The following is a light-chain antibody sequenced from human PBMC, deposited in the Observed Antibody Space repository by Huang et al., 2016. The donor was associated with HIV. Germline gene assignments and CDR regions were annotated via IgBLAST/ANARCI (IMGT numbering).Light chain of an antibody. CDR2: WAS. V-gene: IGKV4-1*01. Sequence: DIVMTQSPDSLAVSLGERANVNCKSSQTILYSSKNKNNLAWYQQKPGQPPKLLIYWASTREAGVPDRFSGSGSGTDFTLTISSLQAEDVAVYYCQQYFETPLTFGGGTKVEIK. J-gene: IGKJ4*01. CDR1: QTILYSSKNKNN. CDR3: QQYFETPLT.